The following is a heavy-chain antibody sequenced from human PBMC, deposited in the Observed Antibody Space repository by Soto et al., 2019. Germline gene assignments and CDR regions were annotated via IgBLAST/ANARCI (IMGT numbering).Heavy chain of an antibody. V-gene: IGHV1-3*01. J-gene: IGHJ4*02. D-gene: IGHD2-8*01. CDR2: INAGNGNT. Sequence: VRQAPGQRLEWMGWINAGNGNTKYSQKFQGRVTITRDTSASTAYMELSSLRSEDTAVYYCARDLREFVLRVYASSGSLDYWGQGTLVTVSS. CDR3: ARDLREFVLRVYASSGSLDY.